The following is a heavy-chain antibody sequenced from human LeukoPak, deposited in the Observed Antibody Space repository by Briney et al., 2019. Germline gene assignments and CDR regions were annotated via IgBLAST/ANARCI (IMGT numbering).Heavy chain of an antibody. D-gene: IGHD1-1*01. J-gene: IGHJ4*02. CDR1: GYTFTSYA. CDR2: INAGNGNT. V-gene: IGHV1-3*01. Sequence: ASVKVSCKASGYTFTSYAMHWVRQAPGRRLEWMGWINAGNGNTKYSQKFQGRVTITRDTSASTAYMELSSLRSEDTAVYYCARDPEGELEPYFDYWGQGTLVTVSS. CDR3: ARDPEGELEPYFDY.